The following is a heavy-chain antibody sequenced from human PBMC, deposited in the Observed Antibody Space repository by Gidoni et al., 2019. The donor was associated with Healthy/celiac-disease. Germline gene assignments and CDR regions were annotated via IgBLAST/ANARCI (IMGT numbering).Heavy chain of an antibody. CDR1: GFTFSSYA. J-gene: IGHJ3*02. Sequence: EVQLLESGGGLVQPGGSLRLSCAASGFTFSSYAISWVRQAPGTGLEWVSAISGSGGSTYYADSVKGRFTISRDNSKNTLYLQMNSLRAEDTAVYYCAKSGDSDYGGNSAEPEPDAFDIWGQGTMVTVSS. D-gene: IGHD4-17*01. V-gene: IGHV3-23*01. CDR3: AKSGDSDYGGNSAEPEPDAFDI. CDR2: ISGSGGST.